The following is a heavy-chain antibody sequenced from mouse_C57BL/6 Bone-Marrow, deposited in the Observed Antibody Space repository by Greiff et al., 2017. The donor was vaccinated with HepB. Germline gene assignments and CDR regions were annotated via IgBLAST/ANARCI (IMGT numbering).Heavy chain of an antibody. V-gene: IGHV1-81*01. D-gene: IGHD2-4*01. Sequence: VQLKESGAELARPGASVKLSCKASGYTFTSYGISWVKQRTGQGLEWIGEIYPRSGNTYYNEKFKGKATLTADKSSSTAYMELRSLTSEDSAVYFCARWGYDYDWYFDVWGTGTTVTVSS. CDR1: GYTFTSYG. CDR3: ARWGYDYDWYFDV. CDR2: IYPRSGNT. J-gene: IGHJ1*03.